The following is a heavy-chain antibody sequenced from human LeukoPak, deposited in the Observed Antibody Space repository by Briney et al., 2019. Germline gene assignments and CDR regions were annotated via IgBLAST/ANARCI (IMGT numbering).Heavy chain of an antibody. D-gene: IGHD4-17*01. CDR1: GGTFSSYA. CDR2: IIPILGIA. Sequence: GASVKVSCKASGGTFSSYAISWVRQAPGQGLEWMGRIIPILGIANYAQKFQGRVTITADKSTSTAYMELSSLRSEDTAVYYCAGDPNPDYGDYFVDYWGQGTLVTVSS. CDR3: AGDPNPDYGDYFVDY. V-gene: IGHV1-69*04. J-gene: IGHJ4*02.